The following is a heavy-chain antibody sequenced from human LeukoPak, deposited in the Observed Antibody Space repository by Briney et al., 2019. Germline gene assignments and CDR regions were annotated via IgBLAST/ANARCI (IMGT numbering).Heavy chain of an antibody. D-gene: IGHD1-14*01. Sequence: ASVKVSCKTSGYPFSDYYIHWIRQASGQGLESMGWINPKNGDTKYAQRSQGRLTITMDTSIDTVYMELRSLRYDDTAVYYCAKGDSPNHFDYWGQGTLVTVSS. CDR1: GYPFSDYY. J-gene: IGHJ4*02. CDR3: AKGDSPNHFDY. V-gene: IGHV1-2*02. CDR2: INPKNGDT.